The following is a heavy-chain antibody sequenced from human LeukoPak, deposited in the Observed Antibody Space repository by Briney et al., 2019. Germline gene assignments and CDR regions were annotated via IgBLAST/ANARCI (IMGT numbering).Heavy chain of an antibody. CDR1: GFTFSSYG. V-gene: IGHV3-30*18. D-gene: IGHD3-22*01. Sequence: GGSLRLPCAASGFTFSSYGMHWVRQAPGKGLEWVAVISYDGSNKYYADSVKGRFTISRDNSKNTLYLQMNSLRAEDTAVYYCAKSYDSSGFDYWGQGTLVTVSS. CDR3: AKSYDSSGFDY. CDR2: ISYDGSNK. J-gene: IGHJ4*02.